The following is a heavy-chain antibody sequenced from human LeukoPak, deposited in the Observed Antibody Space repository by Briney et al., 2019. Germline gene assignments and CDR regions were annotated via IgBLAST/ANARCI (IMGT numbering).Heavy chain of an antibody. CDR3: AKDLFYYDSSGCFDY. J-gene: IGHJ4*02. V-gene: IGHV3-23*01. D-gene: IGHD3-22*01. CDR2: ISGSGGST. CDR1: GFTFSSYA. Sequence: GGSLRLSCAASGFTFSSYAMSWVRQAPGKGLEWVSAISGSGGSTYYADSVKGRFTISRDNSKNTLYLQMNSLRAEDTAVYCCAKDLFYYDSSGCFDYWGQGTLVTVSS.